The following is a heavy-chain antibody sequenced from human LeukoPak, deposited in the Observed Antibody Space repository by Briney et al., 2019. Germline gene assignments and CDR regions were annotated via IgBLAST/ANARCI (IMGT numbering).Heavy chain of an antibody. CDR1: GYTFTDYY. J-gene: IGHJ5*02. Sequence: ASVTVSCTASGYTFTDYYMHWVRQAPGQGLEWMGWINSNNGGTYYAQNFQGRVTMTRDTSISIVSMELSRLRSDDTAVYYCARGDSGITVTGHNNLKQCNWFDPWGQGTLVSVS. CDR3: ARGDSGITVTGHNNLKQCNWFDP. V-gene: IGHV1-2*02. D-gene: IGHD6-19*01. CDR2: INSNNGGT.